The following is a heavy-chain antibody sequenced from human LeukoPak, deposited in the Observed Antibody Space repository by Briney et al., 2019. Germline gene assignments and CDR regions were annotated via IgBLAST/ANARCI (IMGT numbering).Heavy chain of an antibody. CDR1: GFTFSTYS. CDR2: ISSSSTII. J-gene: IGHJ6*03. D-gene: IGHD2-15*01. Sequence: GGSLRLSCAASGFTFSTYSMNWVRQAPGKGLEWVSYISSSSTIIFYADSVKGRFTISRDNAKSSLYLQMNSLRAEDTAVYYCARDRGGGHMDVWGKGTTVTISS. CDR3: ARDRGGGHMDV. V-gene: IGHV3-48*01.